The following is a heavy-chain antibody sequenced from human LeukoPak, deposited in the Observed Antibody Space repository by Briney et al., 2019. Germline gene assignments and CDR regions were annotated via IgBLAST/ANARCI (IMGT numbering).Heavy chain of an antibody. CDR3: GRAYDFSRH. Sequence: GGSLRLSCAASGFTFGIYAMNWVRQAPGKGLEWVSYIGPSGSNIYYADSVKGRFTISRDNAKDSLYLQMNSLRAEDTALYYCGRAYDFSRHWGQGTLVTVSS. J-gene: IGHJ4*02. CDR1: GFTFGIYA. CDR2: IGPSGSNI. V-gene: IGHV3-48*01. D-gene: IGHD3-3*01.